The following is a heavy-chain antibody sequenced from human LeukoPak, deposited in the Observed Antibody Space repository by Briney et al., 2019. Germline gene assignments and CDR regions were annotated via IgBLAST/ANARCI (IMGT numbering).Heavy chain of an antibody. CDR1: GGSFSGYY. J-gene: IGHJ4*02. CDR3: ARKGRGYSCGYFDY. CDR2: INHSGST. Sequence: SETLSLTCAVYGGSFSGYYWSWIRQPPGKGLEWIGEINHSGSTNYNPSLKSRVTISVDTSKNQFSLKLSSVTAADTAVYYCARKGRGYSCGYFDYWGQGTLVTVSS. D-gene: IGHD5-18*01. V-gene: IGHV4-34*01.